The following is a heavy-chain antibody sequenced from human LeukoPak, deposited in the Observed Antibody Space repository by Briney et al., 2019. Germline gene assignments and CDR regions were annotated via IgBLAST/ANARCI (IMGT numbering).Heavy chain of an antibody. CDR2: IYYSGST. CDR1: GGSISSYY. V-gene: IGHV4-59*01. Sequence: SETLSLTCTVSGGSISSYYWSWIRQPPGKGLEWIGYIYYSGSTNYNPSLKSRVTISVDTSKNQFSLKLNSVTAADTAVYYCARDHPPGYCSSTSCYTGAFDIWGQGTMVTVSS. CDR3: ARDHPPGYCSSTSCYTGAFDI. J-gene: IGHJ3*02. D-gene: IGHD2-2*02.